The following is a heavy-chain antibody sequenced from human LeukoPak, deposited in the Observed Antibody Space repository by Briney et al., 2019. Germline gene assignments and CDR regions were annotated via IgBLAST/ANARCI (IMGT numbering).Heavy chain of an antibody. CDR2: INPDGNKK. Sequence: GGSLRLSCAVSGLTFSSSWMDWVRQAPGKGLEWVAGINPDGNKKYSADSVKGRFTISRDNAENSLYLQMNSLRAEDTALYYCAKARASSGHYGMDVWGQGTTVTVSS. CDR3: AKARASSGHYGMDV. CDR1: GLTFSSSW. J-gene: IGHJ6*02. D-gene: IGHD3-22*01. V-gene: IGHV3-7*03.